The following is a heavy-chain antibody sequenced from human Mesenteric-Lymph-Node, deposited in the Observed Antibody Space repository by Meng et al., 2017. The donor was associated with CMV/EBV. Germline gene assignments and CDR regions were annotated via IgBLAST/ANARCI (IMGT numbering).Heavy chain of an antibody. CDR1: GGIFSSHT. V-gene: IGHV1-69*04. D-gene: IGHD1-1*01. CDR2: IIPMLGIT. CDR3: ARDGTGAYDY. Sequence: SVKVSCKASGGIFSSHTISWVRQAPGQGPEWMGRIIPMLGITNYAQKFQGRVTITAHKSSTTSYLELNTLRSDDTAVYYCARDGTGAYDYWGQGTLVTVSS. J-gene: IGHJ4*02.